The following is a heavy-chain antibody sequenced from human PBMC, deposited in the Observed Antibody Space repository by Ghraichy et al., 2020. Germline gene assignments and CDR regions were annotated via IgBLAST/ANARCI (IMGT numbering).Heavy chain of an antibody. CDR1: GDSMSPSY. J-gene: IGHJ6*02. CDR3: ARYYDFYYGVDV. Sequence: SETLSLTCTVSGDSMSPSYSTWVRQPPGRGLEWIGYIYYSGTTYYYNPSLKSRVTMSVDTSKNQFSLNLRSVTTADTAVYFCARYYDFYYGVDVWGQGTTVTVSS. CDR2: IYYSGTTY. V-gene: IGHV4-59*01.